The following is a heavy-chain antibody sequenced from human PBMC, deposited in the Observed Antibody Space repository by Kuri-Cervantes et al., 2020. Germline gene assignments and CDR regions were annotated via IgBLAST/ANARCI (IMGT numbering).Heavy chain of an antibody. Sequence: GESLKISCAASGFTFSRYSMNWVRQAPGKGLEWVASISSSRYIYYTNSVKGRFTISRHNSKNTLYLQMNILRVEDTAVYYCARVLSRAAADYYYYYMDVWGRGTTVTVSS. V-gene: IGHV3-21*04. CDR3: ARVLSRAAADYYYYYMDV. D-gene: IGHD6-25*01. J-gene: IGHJ6*03. CDR1: GFTFSRYS. CDR2: ISSSRYI.